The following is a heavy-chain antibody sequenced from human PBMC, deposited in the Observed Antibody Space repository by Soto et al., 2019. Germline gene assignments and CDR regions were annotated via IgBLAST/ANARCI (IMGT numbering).Heavy chain of an antibody. CDR1: GGLFSSFA. J-gene: IGHJ4*02. V-gene: IGHV1-69*01. CDR3: ARGGSPYVWFNEF. D-gene: IGHD3-16*01. Sequence: QGQLVQSGPEVKKPGSSVKVSCKDSGGLFSSFAINWVRQAPGQGLECLGGIIPVFGTTNYAERFQGRVTITADESTNTAYMELSSLTSGDTAMYYCARGGSPYVWFNEFWGQGTLVTVSS. CDR2: IIPVFGTT.